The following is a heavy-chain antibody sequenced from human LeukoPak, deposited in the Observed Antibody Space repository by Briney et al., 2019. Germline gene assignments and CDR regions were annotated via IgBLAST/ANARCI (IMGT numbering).Heavy chain of an antibody. CDR1: GFTFSSYA. CDR3: ARVDIVVVPAAINYYYGMDV. D-gene: IGHD2-2*02. V-gene: IGHV3-48*04. Sequence: PGGSLRLSCAASGFTFSSYAMSWVRQAPGKGLEWVSYISSSGSTIYYADSVKGRFTISRDNAKNSLYLQMNSLRAEDTAVYYCARVDIVVVPAAINYYYGMDVWGQGTTVTVSS. CDR2: ISSSGSTI. J-gene: IGHJ6*02.